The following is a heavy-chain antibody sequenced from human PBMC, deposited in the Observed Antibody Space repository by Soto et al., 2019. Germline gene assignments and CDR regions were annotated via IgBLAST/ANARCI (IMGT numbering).Heavy chain of an antibody. CDR3: ARLLLYGSGSRVYFAS. CDR2: INYSGRT. CDR1: GGSISSSSYY. J-gene: IGHJ4*02. V-gene: IGHV4-39*01. D-gene: IGHD3-10*01. Sequence: QLQLQESGPGLVKPSETLSLTCTVSGGSISSSSYYWGWIRQPPGKGLEWIGSINYSGRTYYNPSVKSRVTISVDTSKNQFSLKLSSVTAADTVVYYCARLLLYGSGSRVYFASWGQGTLVTVSS.